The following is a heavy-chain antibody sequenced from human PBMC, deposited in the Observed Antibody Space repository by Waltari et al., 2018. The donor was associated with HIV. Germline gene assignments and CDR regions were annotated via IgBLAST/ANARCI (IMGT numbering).Heavy chain of an antibody. CDR1: GETLKSYS. D-gene: IGHD3-10*01. J-gene: IGHJ5*01. CDR2: SVAIIVVP. V-gene: IGHV1-69*02. Sequence: QVQLLQSGADVRRSGSSVTVSCKEIGETLKSYSINWVRQAPGQGLQWMGRLEWTGRSVAIIVVPKYAEHLRGRITISADAVTNTAVMELTSLRLDDTAVYYCAAPPAKGTWFDSWGQGSLVIVSS. CDR3: AAPPAKGTWFDS.